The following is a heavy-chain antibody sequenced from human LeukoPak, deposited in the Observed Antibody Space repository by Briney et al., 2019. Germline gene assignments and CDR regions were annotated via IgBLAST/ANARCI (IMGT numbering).Heavy chain of an antibody. J-gene: IGHJ4*02. D-gene: IGHD3-22*01. V-gene: IGHV3-11*01. CDR2: ISSSGSTI. Sequence: KTGGSLRLSCAASGFTFSDYYMSWIRQAPGKGLEWVSYISSSGSTIYYADSVKGRFTISRDNAKNSLYLQMNSLRAEDTAVYYCARAHTLYPKQHYYDSSGSWDYWGQGTLVTVSS. CDR1: GFTFSDYY. CDR3: ARAHTLYPKQHYYDSSGSWDY.